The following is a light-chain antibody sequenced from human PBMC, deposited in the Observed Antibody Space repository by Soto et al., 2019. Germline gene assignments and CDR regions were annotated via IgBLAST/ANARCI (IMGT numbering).Light chain of an antibody. CDR1: SSDVGSYNR. J-gene: IGLJ2*01. CDR2: EVS. CDR3: SSYTSSIDVV. V-gene: IGLV2-18*02. Sequence: QSALTQPPSVSGSPGQSVTISCTGTSSDVGSYNRVSWFQQPPGTAPKLMIYEVSNRPSGVHDRFSGSKSGNTASLTISGLQAEDEADYYCSSYTSSIDVVFGGGTKLTVL.